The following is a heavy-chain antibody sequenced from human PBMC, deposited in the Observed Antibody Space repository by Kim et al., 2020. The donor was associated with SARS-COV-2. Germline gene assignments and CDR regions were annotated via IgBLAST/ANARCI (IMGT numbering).Heavy chain of an antibody. CDR3: SGSLNF. CDR2: KQDGSDK. Sequence: KQDGSDKYYVDSVKGRFTTSRDNAKNSLYLQMNSLRAEATAVYYCSGSLNFWGQGTLVTVSS. V-gene: IGHV3-7*01. J-gene: IGHJ4*02.